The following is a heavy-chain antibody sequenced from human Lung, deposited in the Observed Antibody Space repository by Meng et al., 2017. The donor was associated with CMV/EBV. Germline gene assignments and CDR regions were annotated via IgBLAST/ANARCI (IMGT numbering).Heavy chain of an antibody. CDR2: MNANSGNT. Sequence: ASVXVSCKASGYTFSTFDINWVRLATGQGLEWMGWMNANSGNTGYAQKFQGRVSMTRDTSTNTAYMQLSSLRSDDTAVYFCARTQIAVEAGGTKTKYYYYGLDVWGQGTTVTVSS. CDR3: ARTQIAVEAGGTKTKYYYYGLDV. V-gene: IGHV1-8*02. D-gene: IGHD6-13*01. CDR1: GYTFSTFD. J-gene: IGHJ6*02.